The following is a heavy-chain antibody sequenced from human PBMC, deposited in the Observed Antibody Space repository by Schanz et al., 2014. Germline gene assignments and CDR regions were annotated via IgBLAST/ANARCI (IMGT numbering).Heavy chain of an antibody. CDR2: INTNTGNP. CDR3: TTETIAMAGTFSI. CDR1: GYMFDTYG. D-gene: IGHD6-19*01. V-gene: IGHV7-4-1*02. Sequence: QVRLVQSGAEAREPGASVKVSCKATGYMFDTYGFAWVRQAPGQGLEWMGWINTNTGNPTYARGFTGRFAFSLDTSVRTAFLQISSLKAEDTAAYYCTTETIAMAGTFSIWGQGTLVTVSS. J-gene: IGHJ4*02.